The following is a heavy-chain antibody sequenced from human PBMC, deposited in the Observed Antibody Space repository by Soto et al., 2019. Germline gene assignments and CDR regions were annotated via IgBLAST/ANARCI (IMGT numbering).Heavy chain of an antibody. Sequence: ASVKVSCKASGDTITSYYMHCVRQAPGQGLEWMGIINPSGGSTSYAQKFQGRVTMTRDTSTSTVYMELSSLRSEDTAVYYCARSIDSSWYSPNWFDPWGQGTLVTVSS. CDR1: GDTITSYY. CDR3: ARSIDSSWYSPNWFDP. J-gene: IGHJ5*02. D-gene: IGHD6-13*01. CDR2: INPSGGST. V-gene: IGHV1-46*01.